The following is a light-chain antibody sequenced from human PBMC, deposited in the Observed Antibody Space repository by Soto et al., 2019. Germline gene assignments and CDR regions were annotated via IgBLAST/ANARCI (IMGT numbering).Light chain of an antibody. J-gene: IGKJ1*01. CDR3: QQYVISKT. V-gene: IGKV3-15*01. Sequence: EIVISQSRGTLSVSPGERETLSCRASQSVSSNLAWYQQKPGQSPRLLIYGASTRATGIPARFSGSGSGTDFSLTISRLEPEDFAVYYCQQYVISKTFGQGTKVDIK. CDR1: QSVSSN. CDR2: GAS.